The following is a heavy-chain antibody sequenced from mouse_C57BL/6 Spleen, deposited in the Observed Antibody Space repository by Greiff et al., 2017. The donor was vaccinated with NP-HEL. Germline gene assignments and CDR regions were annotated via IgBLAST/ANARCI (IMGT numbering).Heavy chain of an antibody. Sequence: VHLVESGAELVKPGASVKMSCKASGYTFTTYPIEWMKQNHGKSLEWIGNFHPYNDDTKYNEKFKGKATLTVEKSSSTVYLELSRLTSEDSAVYYLAGGSNYWYFDVWGKGATVTVAS. CDR2: FHPYNDDT. CDR1: GYTFTTYP. CDR3: AGGSNYWYFDV. J-gene: IGHJ1*03. D-gene: IGHD2-5*01. V-gene: IGHV1-47*01.